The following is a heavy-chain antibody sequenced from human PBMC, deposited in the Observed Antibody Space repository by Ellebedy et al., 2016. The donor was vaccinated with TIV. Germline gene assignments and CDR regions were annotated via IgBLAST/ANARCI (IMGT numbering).Heavy chain of an antibody. CDR3: ARHPYGDYEVGGFDY. CDR1: GFTFSSYW. CDR2: IYYSGST. D-gene: IGHD4-17*01. Sequence: ESLKISCAASGFTFSSYWMHWVRQAPGKGLEWIGSIYYSGSTYYNPSLKSRVTISVDTSKNQFSLKLSSVTAADTAVYYCARHPYGDYEVGGFDYWGQGTLVTVSS. J-gene: IGHJ4*02. V-gene: IGHV4-39*01.